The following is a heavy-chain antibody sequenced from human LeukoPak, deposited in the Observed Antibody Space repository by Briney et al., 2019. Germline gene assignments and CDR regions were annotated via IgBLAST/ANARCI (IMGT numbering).Heavy chain of an antibody. J-gene: IGHJ4*02. V-gene: IGHV4-31*03. D-gene: IGHD5-24*01. Sequence: SETLSLTCPVSSGSISSGVYYWSWIRQHPGKGLEWFGYIYYSGSTYYNPSLKSRVTISVDTSKNQFSLKLSSVTAADTAVYYCARGVRWLQLSYFDYWGQGTLVTVSS. CDR3: ARGVRWLQLSYFDY. CDR1: SGSISSGVYY. CDR2: IYYSGST.